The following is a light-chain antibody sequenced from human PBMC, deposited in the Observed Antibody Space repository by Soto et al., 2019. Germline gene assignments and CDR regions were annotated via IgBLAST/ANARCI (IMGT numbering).Light chain of an antibody. CDR1: QSVSSNN. J-gene: IGKJ5*01. Sequence: EIVLTQSPGTLSLSPGERATLSCRASQSVSSNNLAWYQQKLGRAHRLLISGASRRATGIPDRFSGSGSGTDFTLTITSLEPEDFAVYYCKQYGTSPRTFGQGTRLEIK. V-gene: IGKV3-20*01. CDR3: KQYGTSPRT. CDR2: GAS.